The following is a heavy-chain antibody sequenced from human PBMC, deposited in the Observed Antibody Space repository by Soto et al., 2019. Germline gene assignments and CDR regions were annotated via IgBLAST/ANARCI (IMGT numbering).Heavy chain of an antibody. D-gene: IGHD6-19*01. Sequence: PGESLKISCKCSGYSFTSYWIGWLRQMPGKGLEWMWIIYPGDSDTRYSTSFQGQVTISADKSISTAYLQWSSLKASDTAMYYCARHGQPVAGTFVDYWGQGTMVTVSS. CDR3: ARHGQPVAGTFVDY. J-gene: IGHJ4*02. CDR2: IYPGDSDT. CDR1: GYSFTSYW. V-gene: IGHV5-51*01.